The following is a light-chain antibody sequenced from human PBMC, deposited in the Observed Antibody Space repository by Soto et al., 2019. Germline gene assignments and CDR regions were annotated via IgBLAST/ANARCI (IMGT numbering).Light chain of an antibody. Sequence: EIVLTQSPGTLSLSPGERATLSCRASQSVSSSYLAWYQQKPGQATRLLIYGASSRATGIPDRFSGSGSGTDFTLTISRLEPEDVAVYYCQQYGSSSYTFGQGTKLEIK. J-gene: IGKJ2*01. CDR2: GAS. CDR3: QQYGSSSYT. V-gene: IGKV3-20*01. CDR1: QSVSSSY.